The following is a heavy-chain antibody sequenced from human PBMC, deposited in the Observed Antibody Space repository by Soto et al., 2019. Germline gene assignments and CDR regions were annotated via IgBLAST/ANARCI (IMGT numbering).Heavy chain of an antibody. D-gene: IGHD6-13*01. Sequence: SLRLSCAASGFTFSSYAMHWVRQAPGKGLEWVAVISYDGSNKYYADSVKGRFTISRDNSKNTLYLQMNSLRAEDTAVYYCAREIAAGPYFDYWGQGTLVTVSS. CDR1: GFTFSSYA. CDR2: ISYDGSNK. J-gene: IGHJ4*02. V-gene: IGHV3-30-3*01. CDR3: AREIAAGPYFDY.